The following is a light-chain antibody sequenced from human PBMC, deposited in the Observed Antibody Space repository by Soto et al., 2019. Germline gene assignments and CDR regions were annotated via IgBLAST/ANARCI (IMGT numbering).Light chain of an antibody. CDR3: QSYDSSLSVVV. J-gene: IGLJ2*01. CDR1: SSNIGAGYD. Sequence: QSALTQPPSVSGAPGQRVTISCTGSSSNIGAGYDVHWYQQLPGTAPKLLIYGNSNRPSGVPDRFSGSKSGTSASLAITGLQAEDEADYYCQSYDSSLSVVVFGGGIQLTVL. V-gene: IGLV1-40*01. CDR2: GNS.